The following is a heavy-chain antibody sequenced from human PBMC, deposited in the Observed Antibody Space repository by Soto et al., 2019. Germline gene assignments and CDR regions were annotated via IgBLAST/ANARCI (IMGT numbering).Heavy chain of an antibody. V-gene: IGHV2-5*02. CDR1: GFSLSTSGVG. CDR2: IYWDDDK. J-gene: IGHJ6*02. CDR3: AHYSLLRFDWTEPTSLQPYYYYGMDV. Sequence: QITLKESGPTLVKPTQTLTLTCTFSGFSLSTSGVGVGWIRQPPGKALEWLALIYWDDDKRYSPSLKSRLTSNKHTSKNQVVLTMTNMDPVDTATDYCAHYSLLRFDWTEPTSLQPYYYYGMDVWGQGTTVTVSS. D-gene: IGHD3-9*01.